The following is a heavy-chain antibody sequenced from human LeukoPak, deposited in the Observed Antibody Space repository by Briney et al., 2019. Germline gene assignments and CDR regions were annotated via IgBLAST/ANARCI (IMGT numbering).Heavy chain of an antibody. CDR3: GRHQNRDGYNPRPFDY. J-gene: IGHJ4*02. Sequence: SETLCLTCSVSGGSISSSANYWGWIRQPPGKGLEWVVRIYYSENTYYNPSLKSRVTLSVDTSKNQFSLKLSSVTAADTAVYYCGRHQNRDGYNPRPFDYWGQGILVTVSS. V-gene: IGHV4-39*01. CDR1: GGSISSSANY. D-gene: IGHD5-24*01. CDR2: IYYSENT.